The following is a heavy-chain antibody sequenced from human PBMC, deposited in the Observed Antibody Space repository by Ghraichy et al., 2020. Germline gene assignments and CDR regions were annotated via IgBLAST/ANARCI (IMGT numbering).Heavy chain of an antibody. CDR3: ETWGDYYDSSGYGRTFDY. J-gene: IGHJ4*02. D-gene: IGHD3-22*01. CDR1: GFTFSSYA. Sequence: LSLPCAASGFTFSSYAMSWVRQAPGKGLEWVSAISGSGGSTYYADSVKGRFTISRDNSKNTLYLQMNSLRAEDTAVYYCETWGDYYDSSGYGRTFDYWGQGTLVTVSS. V-gene: IGHV3-23*01. CDR2: ISGSGGST.